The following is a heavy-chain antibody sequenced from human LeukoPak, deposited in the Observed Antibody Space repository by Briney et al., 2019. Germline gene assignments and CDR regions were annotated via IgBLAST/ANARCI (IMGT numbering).Heavy chain of an antibody. J-gene: IGHJ6*03. CDR2: IYYSGST. D-gene: IGHD2-2*01. CDR3: ARSDCSSTSCPHAGYYYYMDV. CDR1: GGSISSSSYY. Sequence: SETLSLTCAVSGGSISSSSYYWGCVRQPPGKGLEWIGSIYYSGSTYYNPSLKSRVTISVDTSKNQFSLKLSSVSAADTAVYYCARSDCSSTSCPHAGYYYYMDVWGKGTTVTVPS. V-gene: IGHV4-39*01.